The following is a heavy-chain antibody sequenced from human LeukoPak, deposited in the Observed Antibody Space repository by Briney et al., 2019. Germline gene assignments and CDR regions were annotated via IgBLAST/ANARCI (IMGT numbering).Heavy chain of an antibody. D-gene: IGHD2-2*01. CDR3: AVVVSAADYYYYYMDF. CDR1: GFTDSSNH. CDR2: IKEDGSDK. V-gene: IGHV3-7*01. Sequence: GGSLRLSCAASGFTDSSNHMTWVRHAPGKGLGWVANIKEDGSDKYYVDSVKGRFSIYRDNTKNSLYLEMNSLRVEDTGVYYWAVVVSAADYYYYYMDFWGKGTPVTVSS. J-gene: IGHJ6*03.